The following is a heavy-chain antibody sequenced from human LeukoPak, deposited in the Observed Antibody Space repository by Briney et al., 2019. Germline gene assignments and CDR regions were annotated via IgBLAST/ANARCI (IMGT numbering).Heavy chain of an antibody. CDR2: FDPEDGET. D-gene: IGHD3-10*01. V-gene: IGHV1-24*01. CDR3: ATPRHLWFGELSSFDY. Sequence: ASVKVSCKVSGYTLTELSIHWVRQAPGKGLEWMGGFDPEDGETIYAQKFQGRVTMTEDTSTDTAYMELSSLRSEDTAVYYCATPRHLWFGELSSFDYWGQGTLVTVSS. CDR1: GYTLTELS. J-gene: IGHJ4*02.